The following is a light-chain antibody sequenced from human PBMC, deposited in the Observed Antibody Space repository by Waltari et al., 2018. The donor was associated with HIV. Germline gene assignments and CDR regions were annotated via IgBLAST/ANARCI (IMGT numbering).Light chain of an antibody. J-gene: IGLJ3*02. Sequence: QSALTQPRSVSGSPGQSVTISCTGTSSDIGDYNYVSWYQQHPGKAPKLMIYDVTNRPSGVPELFAGSKSGNTASLTISGLQAEAEAAYYCCSVAGSYTLVFGGGTKLTVL. V-gene: IGLV2-11*01. CDR1: SSDIGDYNY. CDR2: DVT. CDR3: CSVAGSYTLV.